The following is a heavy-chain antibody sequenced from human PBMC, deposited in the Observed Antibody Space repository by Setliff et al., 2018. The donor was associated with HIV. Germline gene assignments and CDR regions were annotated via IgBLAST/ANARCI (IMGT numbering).Heavy chain of an antibody. Sequence: SETLSLTCNVSGGSITNNNYYWGWIRQPPGKGLEWIASIYYSGSTSYNPALKSRVTMSVDAAKSQFFLKVASVTAADTAMYFCVRLYRGSTTKEKSDTWGQGMLVTVSS. CDR1: GGSITNNNYY. CDR3: VRLYRGSTTKEKSDT. D-gene: IGHD1-26*01. CDR2: IYYSGST. J-gene: IGHJ4*02. V-gene: IGHV4-39*07.